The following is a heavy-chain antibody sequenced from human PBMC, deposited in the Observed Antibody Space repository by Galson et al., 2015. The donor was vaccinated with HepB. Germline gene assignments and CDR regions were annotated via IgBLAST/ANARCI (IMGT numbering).Heavy chain of an antibody. CDR2: SRNRARGYST. CDR1: GFSFNDHY. CDR3: ARSEVTTVVTDFDS. J-gene: IGHJ4*02. D-gene: IGHD4-23*01. Sequence: SLRPSCAVSGFSFNDHYVDWVRQAPGKGLEWVGRSRNRARGYSTAYAVSVRGRFTVSRDDSKNSVFLQMNRLRSEDTAVYYCARSEVTTVVTDFDSWGQGTLVTVSP. V-gene: IGHV3-72*01.